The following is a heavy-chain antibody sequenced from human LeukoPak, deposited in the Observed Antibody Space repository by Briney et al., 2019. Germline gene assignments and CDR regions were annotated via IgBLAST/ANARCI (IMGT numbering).Heavy chain of an antibody. D-gene: IGHD2-21*01. CDR2: IYTSGST. Sequence: SETLSLTCTVSGGSISSYYWSWIRQTPGKGLEWIGYIYTSGSTNYIPSLKRRVTISLDTSKNQFSLKLSSVTAADTAMYYCARHEGWGSNYFDFWGQGTLVTVSS. J-gene: IGHJ4*02. CDR3: ARHEGWGSNYFDF. CDR1: GGSISSYY. V-gene: IGHV4-4*09.